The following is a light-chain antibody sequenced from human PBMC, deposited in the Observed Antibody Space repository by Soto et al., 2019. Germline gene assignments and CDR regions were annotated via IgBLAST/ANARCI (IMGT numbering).Light chain of an antibody. CDR1: SSNIASNT. V-gene: IGLV1-44*01. CDR3: ASWADSLNGHV. CDR2: SND. J-gene: IGLJ1*01. Sequence: QSFLTQPPSASGTAGRRVTVACSGSSSNIASNTVNWYQQLPGTAPKLLIYSNDQRPSGVPDRFSASKSGTSASLAISGLQSEDEADYYCASWADSLNGHVFGTGTKVTVL.